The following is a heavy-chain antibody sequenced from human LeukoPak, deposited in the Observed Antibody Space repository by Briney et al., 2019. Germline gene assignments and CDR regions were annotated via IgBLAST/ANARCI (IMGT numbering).Heavy chain of an antibody. V-gene: IGHV4-34*01. CDR2: INHSGST. Sequence: PSETLSLTCAVYGGSFSGYYWSWIRQPPGKGLEWIGEINHSGSTNYNPSLKSRVTISVDTSKNQFSLKLSSVTAADTAVYYCARGGEAYYYYMDVCGKGTTVTISS. J-gene: IGHJ6*03. CDR3: ARGGEAYYYYMDV. CDR1: GGSFSGYY.